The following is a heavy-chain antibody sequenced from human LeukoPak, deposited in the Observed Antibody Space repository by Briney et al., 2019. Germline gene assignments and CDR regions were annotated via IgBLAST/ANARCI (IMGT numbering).Heavy chain of an antibody. V-gene: IGHV3-33*01. CDR3: ARYSRGPGDSGMDV. CDR1: GFTFSSYG. J-gene: IGHJ6*02. D-gene: IGHD7-27*01. CDR2: IWYDGSNK. Sequence: GGSLRLSCAASGFTFSSYGMHWVRQAPGKVLEWVAVIWYDGSNKYYADSVKGRFTISRHNSKNTLYLQMNSLRAEDKAVYYCARYSRGPGDSGMDVWGQGPTVTVSS.